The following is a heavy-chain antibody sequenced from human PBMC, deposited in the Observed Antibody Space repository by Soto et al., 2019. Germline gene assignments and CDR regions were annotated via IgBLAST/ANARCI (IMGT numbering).Heavy chain of an antibody. CDR2: INHSGST. Sequence: QVQLQQWGAGLLKPSETLSLTCAVYGGSFSGYYWSWIRQPPGKGLEWIGEINHSGSTNYNPSLKSRVPISXXTXKXXFSLKLSSVTAADTAVYYCARLAGSGSYPKGRFDPWGQGTLVTVSS. J-gene: IGHJ5*02. CDR1: GGSFSGYY. CDR3: ARLAGSGSYPKGRFDP. D-gene: IGHD3-10*01. V-gene: IGHV4-34*01.